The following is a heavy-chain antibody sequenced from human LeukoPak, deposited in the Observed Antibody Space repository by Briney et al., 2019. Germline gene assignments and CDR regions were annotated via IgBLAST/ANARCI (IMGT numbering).Heavy chain of an antibody. V-gene: IGHV1-2*06. CDR2: INPNSGGT. CDR1: GYTFTGYY. J-gene: IGHJ3*02. D-gene: IGHD2-8*01. CDR3: AHSRDIVLIVYGFDI. Sequence: ASVKVSCKASGYTFTGYYMHWVRQAPGQGLEWMGRINPNSGGTNYAQKFQGGVTMTRDTSISTAYMELSRLRSDDTAVYYCAHSRDIVLIVYGFDIWGQGTMVTVSS.